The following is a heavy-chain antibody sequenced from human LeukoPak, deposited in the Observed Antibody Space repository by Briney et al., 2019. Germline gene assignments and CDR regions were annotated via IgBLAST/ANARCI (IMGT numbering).Heavy chain of an antibody. CDR3: ARGLQGGNYYYYGMDV. CDR1: GFTFSSCG. V-gene: IGHV3-33*01. CDR2: IWYDGSNK. J-gene: IGHJ6*02. Sequence: GRSLRLSCAASGFTFSSCGMHWVRQAPGKGLEWVAVIWYDGSNKYYADSVKGRFTISRDNSKNTLYLQMNSLRAEDTAVYYCARGLQGGNYYYYGMDVWGQGTTVTVSS. D-gene: IGHD1-1*01.